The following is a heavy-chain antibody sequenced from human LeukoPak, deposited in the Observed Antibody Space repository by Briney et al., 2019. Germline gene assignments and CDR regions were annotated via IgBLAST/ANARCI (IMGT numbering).Heavy chain of an antibody. CDR1: GFTFSSYW. V-gene: IGHV3-74*01. Sequence: GGSLRLSCAASGFTFSSYWMHWVRQAPGKGLVWVSRINSDGSSTSYADSVKGRFTISRDNSKNTLYLQMNSLRAEDTAVFYCARDRSSYEYYFDHWGQGTLVTVSS. J-gene: IGHJ4*02. D-gene: IGHD5-12*01. CDR2: INSDGSST. CDR3: ARDRSSYEYYFDH.